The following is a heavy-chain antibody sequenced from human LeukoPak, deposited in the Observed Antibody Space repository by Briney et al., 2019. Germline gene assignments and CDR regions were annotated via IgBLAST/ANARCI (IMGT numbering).Heavy chain of an antibody. J-gene: IGHJ5*02. CDR2: IIPIFGTA. CDR1: GGTFSSYA. Sequence: GASVKASCKASGGTFSSYAISWVRQAPGQGLEWMGGIIPIFGTANYAQKFQGRVTITADKSTSTAYMELSSLRSEDTAVYYCASDFLHDYGDYGFHAWGQGTLVTVSS. D-gene: IGHD4-17*01. V-gene: IGHV1-69*06. CDR3: ASDFLHDYGDYGFHA.